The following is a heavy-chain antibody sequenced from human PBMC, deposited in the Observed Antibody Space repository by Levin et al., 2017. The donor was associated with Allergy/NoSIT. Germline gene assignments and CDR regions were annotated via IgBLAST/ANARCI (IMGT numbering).Heavy chain of an antibody. CDR2: ISSSSSSI. V-gene: IGHV3-48*02. J-gene: IGHJ4*02. CDR3: AREGRAAAEAWKV. CDR1: GFTFSTYS. D-gene: IGHD6-13*01. Sequence: EASVKVSCAASGFTFSTYSMNWVRQAPGKGLEWVSYISSSSSSIYYADSVKGRFTISRDNAKNSLYLQMNSLRDEDTAVYYCAREGRAAAEAWKVWGQGTLVTVSS.